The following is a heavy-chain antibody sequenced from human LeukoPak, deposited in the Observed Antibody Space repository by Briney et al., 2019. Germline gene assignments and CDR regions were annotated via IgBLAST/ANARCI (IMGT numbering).Heavy chain of an antibody. J-gene: IGHJ6*02. Sequence: SVKVSCKASGGTFSSYAISWVRQAPGQGLEWMGGIIPIFGTANYAQKFQGRVTITADESTSTAYMELSSLRSEDTAVYYCARATIFFPRAYYYYGMDVWGQGTTVTVSS. V-gene: IGHV1-69*13. CDR3: ARATIFFPRAYYYYGMDV. CDR1: GGTFSSYA. CDR2: IIPIFGTA. D-gene: IGHD3-3*01.